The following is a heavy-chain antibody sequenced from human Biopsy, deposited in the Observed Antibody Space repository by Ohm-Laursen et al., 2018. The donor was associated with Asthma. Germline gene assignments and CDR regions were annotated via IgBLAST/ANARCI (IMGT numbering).Heavy chain of an antibody. Sequence: SLRLSCAAPGFSFSNFAIHWVRQAPGKGLEWVGVISKDASTQDYADSVKGRFTMARDNSKNTLDLQMNSLREEDTAVYYCVRDGTDDAFDIWGQGAVVSVSS. CDR1: GFSFSNFA. CDR3: VRDGTDDAFDI. D-gene: IGHD1-1*01. CDR2: ISKDASTQ. J-gene: IGHJ3*02. V-gene: IGHV3-30*01.